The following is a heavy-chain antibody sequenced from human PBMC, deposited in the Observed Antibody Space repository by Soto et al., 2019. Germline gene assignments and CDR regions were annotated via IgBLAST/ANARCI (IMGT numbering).Heavy chain of an antibody. CDR3: AKGPLRYFDPWGIDY. Sequence: GGSLRLSCAASGFTFSSYAMSWVRQAPGKGLEWVSAISGSGGSTYYADSVKGRFTISRDNSKNTLYLQMNSLRAEDTAVYYCAKGPLRYFDPWGIDYWGQGTLVTVSS. J-gene: IGHJ4*02. CDR1: GFTFSSYA. V-gene: IGHV3-23*01. CDR2: ISGSGGST. D-gene: IGHD3-9*01.